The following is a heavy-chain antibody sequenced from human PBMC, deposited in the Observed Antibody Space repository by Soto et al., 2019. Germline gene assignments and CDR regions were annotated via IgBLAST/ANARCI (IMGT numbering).Heavy chain of an antibody. CDR1: GFTFGFNA. CDR2: ISACGVST. CDR3: AKEGGGARGYNYGTTYFDY. Sequence: GGSLRLSCAATGFTFGFNALSWVRQAPGKGLEWVSSISACGVSTNYADSVRGRFTISRDNSKNTLYLQMNSLSAEDTAVYYCAKEGGGARGYNYGTTYFDYWGQGIRVTVSS. V-gene: IGHV3-23*01. D-gene: IGHD5-12*01. J-gene: IGHJ4*02.